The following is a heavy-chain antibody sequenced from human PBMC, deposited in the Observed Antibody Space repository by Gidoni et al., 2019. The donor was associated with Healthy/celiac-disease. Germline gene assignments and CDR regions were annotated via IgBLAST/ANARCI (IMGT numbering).Heavy chain of an antibody. Sequence: VQLVASGGGLVKPGGSLRLSCAASGFTFSSYSMNWVRQAPGKGLEWVSSISSSSSYIYYADSVKGRFTISRDNAKNSLYLQMNSLRAEDTAVYYCARVGLAAAGLDYWGQGTLVTVSS. D-gene: IGHD6-13*01. CDR3: ARVGLAAAGLDY. CDR1: GFTFSSYS. J-gene: IGHJ4*02. V-gene: IGHV3-21*01. CDR2: ISSSSSYI.